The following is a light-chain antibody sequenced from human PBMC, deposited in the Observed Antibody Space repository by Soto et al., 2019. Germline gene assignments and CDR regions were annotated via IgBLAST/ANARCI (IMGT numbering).Light chain of an antibody. CDR2: TNN. Sequence: QSVLTQPPSASGTPGQRLTISCSGSTSHIGSHTVNWYQYLPGTAPKLLIITNNQRPSGVPDRFSVYKSDTSASLVISGLQSEAEADYYCASWDASLKGVFGTGTKGTVL. J-gene: IGLJ1*01. V-gene: IGLV1-44*01. CDR3: ASWDASLKGV. CDR1: TSHIGSHT.